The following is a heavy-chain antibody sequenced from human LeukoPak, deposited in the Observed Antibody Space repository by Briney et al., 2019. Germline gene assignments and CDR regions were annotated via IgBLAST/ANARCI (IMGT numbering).Heavy chain of an antibody. J-gene: IGHJ3*02. CDR2: IYTSGST. CDR1: GGSISSYY. CDR3: ARQLSMITFGGVISLRTFDI. Sequence: PSETLSLTCTVSGGSISSYYWSWIRQPAGKGLEWIGRIYTSGSTNYNPSLKSRVTMSVDTSKNQFSLKLSSVTAADTAVYYCARQLSMITFGGVISLRTFDIWGQGTMVTVSS. D-gene: IGHD3-16*02. V-gene: IGHV4-4*07.